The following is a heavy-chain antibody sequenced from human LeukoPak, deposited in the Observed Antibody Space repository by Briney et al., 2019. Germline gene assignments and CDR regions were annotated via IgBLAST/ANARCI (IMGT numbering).Heavy chain of an antibody. D-gene: IGHD6-13*01. CDR1: GGAFSSYA. CDR2: IIPIFGTA. V-gene: IGHV1-69*13. J-gene: IGHJ5*02. Sequence: ASVKVSCKASGGAFSSYAISWVRQAPGQGLEWMGGIIPIFGTANYAQKFQGRVTITADESTSTAYMELSSLRSEDTAVYYCARGGAAADPANWFDPWGQGTLVIVSS. CDR3: ARGGAAADPANWFDP.